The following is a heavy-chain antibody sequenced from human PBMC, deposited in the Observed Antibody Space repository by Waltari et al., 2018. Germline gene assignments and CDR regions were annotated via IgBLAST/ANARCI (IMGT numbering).Heavy chain of an antibody. Sequence: VQLLESGGGLVQPGGSLRLSCAPSGFPFSSYAMSWVRQAPGKGLEWVAVIWYDGSNMYYADSVEGRFTISRDNSKSTLYLQMNSLRAEDSAVYFCARGHLSGVGDASDIWGQGTMVTVSS. CDR2: IWYDGSNM. CDR1: GFPFSSYA. V-gene: IGHV3-33*08. CDR3: ARGHLSGVGDASDI. D-gene: IGHD1-26*01. J-gene: IGHJ3*02.